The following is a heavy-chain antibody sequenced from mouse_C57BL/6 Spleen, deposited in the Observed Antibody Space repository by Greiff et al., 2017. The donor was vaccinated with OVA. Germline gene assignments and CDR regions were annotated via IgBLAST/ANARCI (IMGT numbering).Heavy chain of an antibody. J-gene: IGHJ2*01. Sequence: EVKLVESGGGLVKPGGSLKLSCAASGFTFSSYAMSWVRQTPEKRLEWVATISDGGSYTYYPDNVKGRFTISRDNAKNNLYLQMSHLKSEDTAMFYCARYCNYGRSIDYFDYWGQGTTLTVSS. CDR3: ARYCNYGRSIDYFDY. CDR2: ISDGGSYT. CDR1: GFTFSSYA. D-gene: IGHD2-1*01. V-gene: IGHV5-4*03.